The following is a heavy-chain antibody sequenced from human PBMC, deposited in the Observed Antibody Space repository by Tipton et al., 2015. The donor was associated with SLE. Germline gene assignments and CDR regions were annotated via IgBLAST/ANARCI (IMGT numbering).Heavy chain of an antibody. CDR2: IYSDGSST. D-gene: IGHD6-13*01. Sequence: SLRLSCAASGFTFSDYWMHWVRQAPGKGLIWVSRIYSDGSSTNYADSVKGRFTISRDNAKNTLYPQMNSLRVEDTAVYYCARGAIAAAGTGWFDPWGQGTLVTVSS. CDR3: ARGAIAAAGTGWFDP. CDR1: GFTFSDYW. J-gene: IGHJ5*02. V-gene: IGHV3-74*01.